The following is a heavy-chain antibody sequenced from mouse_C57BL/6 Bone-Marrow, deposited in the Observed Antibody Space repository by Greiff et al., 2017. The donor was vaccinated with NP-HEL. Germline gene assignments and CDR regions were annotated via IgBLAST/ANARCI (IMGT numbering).Heavy chain of an antibody. Sequence: EVKLVESGGDLVKPGGSLKLSCAASGFTFSSYGMSWVRQTPDKRLEWVATISRGGSYAYYPDSVKGRFTISRDNAKNTLYLQMSSLKSEDTAMYYCARQGYYGVGFAYWGQGTLVTVSA. CDR2: ISRGGSYA. D-gene: IGHD1-1*01. J-gene: IGHJ3*01. V-gene: IGHV5-6*01. CDR1: GFTFSSYG. CDR3: ARQGYYGVGFAY.